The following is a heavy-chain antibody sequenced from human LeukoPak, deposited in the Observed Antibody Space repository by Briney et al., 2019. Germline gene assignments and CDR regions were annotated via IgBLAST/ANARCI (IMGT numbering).Heavy chain of an antibody. CDR2: INPNSGAT. D-gene: IGHD3-10*01. V-gene: IGHV1-2*02. J-gene: IGHJ5*02. CDR1: GYTFTGQY. Sequence: ASVEVSCKASGYTFTGQYMHWVRQAPGQGLEWMGWINPNSGATDYAQKFQGRVALTRDTSINTVYMELNSLRYDDTAVYYCARDRRVRGTTTRWFDPWGQGTLVTVSS. CDR3: ARDRRVRGTTTRWFDP.